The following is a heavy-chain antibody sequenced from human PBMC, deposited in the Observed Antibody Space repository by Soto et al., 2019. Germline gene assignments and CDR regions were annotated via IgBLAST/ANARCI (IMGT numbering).Heavy chain of an antibody. CDR3: ARAFYADYVYVFDI. CDR1: GYTFTGYY. J-gene: IGHJ3*02. D-gene: IGHD4-17*01. Sequence: ASVNGARKASGYTFTGYYMDWVLQANGQGREWMGWINPNSGGTNYAQKGQGWVTMTSNTTISTAYMELSRLRSDDTAVYSCARAFYADYVYVFDIWGQGTMVTLSS. V-gene: IGHV1-2*04. CDR2: INPNSGGT.